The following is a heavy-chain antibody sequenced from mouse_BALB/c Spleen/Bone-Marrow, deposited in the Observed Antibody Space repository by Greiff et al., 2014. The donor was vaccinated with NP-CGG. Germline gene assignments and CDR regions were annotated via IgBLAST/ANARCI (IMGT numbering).Heavy chain of an antibody. CDR2: INPSNGRI. Sequence: QVTLKESGAELVKPGASVKLSCKASGYTFTSYWMQWVKQRPGQGLEWIGEINPSNGRINYNEKFKSKATLTVDKSSSTAYMQLSSLTSEDSAVYYCARKYYGSSYVWYFDVWGAGTTVTVSS. CDR1: GYTFTSYW. V-gene: IGHV1S81*02. D-gene: IGHD1-1*01. CDR3: ARKYYGSSYVWYFDV. J-gene: IGHJ1*01.